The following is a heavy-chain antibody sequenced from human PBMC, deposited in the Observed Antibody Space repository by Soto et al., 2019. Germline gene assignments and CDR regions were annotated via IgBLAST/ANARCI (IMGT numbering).Heavy chain of an antibody. J-gene: IGHJ5*02. CDR3: VRRRERSGTHYLDA. V-gene: IGHV1-8*02. CDR2: MNPYTGKI. D-gene: IGHD1-26*01. CDR1: GYTFTTCD. Sequence: QVRLVQSGAEVKKPGASVKVSCKASGYTFTTCDIHWVRQAPGRGLEWMGWMNPYTGKIGNAQRFQGRVTMTRDTAISTAYLEVSSLRPADTGVYYCVRRRERSGTHYLDAWGEGALITVS.